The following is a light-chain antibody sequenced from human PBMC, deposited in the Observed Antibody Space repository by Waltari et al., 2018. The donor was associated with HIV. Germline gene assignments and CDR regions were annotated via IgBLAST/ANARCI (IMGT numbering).Light chain of an antibody. Sequence: QSALTQPASVSGSPGQSTTISCTDDPSHSETHNFVPLYQHHPGRPPQLIIYEVSERPAGISHRCAGSKSGTPASLTISGLQAEDEADYYCSSYSRGGSFYVFGSGTMVTV. J-gene: IGLJ1*01. CDR2: EVS. V-gene: IGLV2-23*02. CDR1: PSHSETHNF. CDR3: SSYSRGGSFYV.